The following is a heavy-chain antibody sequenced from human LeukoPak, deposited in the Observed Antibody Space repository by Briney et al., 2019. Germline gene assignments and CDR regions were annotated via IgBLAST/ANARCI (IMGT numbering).Heavy chain of an antibody. J-gene: IGHJ6*03. CDR2: INSDGSST. CDR1: GFTFSSYW. D-gene: IGHD5-24*01. CDR3: AKDGWLQLADYYYYMDV. Sequence: GGSLRLSCAASGFTFSSYWMHWVRQAPGKGLVWVSRINSDGSSTSYADSVRGRFSISRDNAENTLYLQMNSLRAEDTAVYYCAKDGWLQLADYYYYMDVWGKGTTVTISS. V-gene: IGHV3-74*01.